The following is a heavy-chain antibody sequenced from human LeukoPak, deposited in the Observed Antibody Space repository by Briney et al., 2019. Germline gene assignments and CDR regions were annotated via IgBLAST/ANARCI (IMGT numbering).Heavy chain of an antibody. J-gene: IGHJ4*02. Sequence: WINTNTGIPTYAQGFTGRFVFSLDTSVSTAYLQINSLKAEDTAVYYCARDLYNSGSYFKDYWGQGTLVTVSS. CDR2: INTNTGIP. V-gene: IGHV7-4-1*02. D-gene: IGHD3-10*01. CDR3: ARDLYNSGSYFKDY.